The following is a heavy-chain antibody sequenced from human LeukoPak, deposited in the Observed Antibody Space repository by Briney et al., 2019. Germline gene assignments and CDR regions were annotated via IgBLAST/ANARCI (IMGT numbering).Heavy chain of an antibody. Sequence: ASVKVSCKASGYTFTDYYMHWVRQAPGQGLEWIGWINPNTGVTNYAQKFQGRVTMTRDTSISTVYMELSRLRSDDTAVYYCARDYDSSSSPVSYWYFDLWGRGTLVTVSS. CDR1: GYTFTDYY. V-gene: IGHV1-2*02. CDR3: ARDYDSSSSPVSYWYFDL. CDR2: INPNTGVT. D-gene: IGHD6-6*01. J-gene: IGHJ2*01.